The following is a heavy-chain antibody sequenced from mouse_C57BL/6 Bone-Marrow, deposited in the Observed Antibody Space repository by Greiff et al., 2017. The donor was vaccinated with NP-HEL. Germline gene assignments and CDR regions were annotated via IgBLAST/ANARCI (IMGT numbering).Heavy chain of an antibody. V-gene: IGHV1-50*01. D-gene: IGHD2-4*01. J-gene: IGHJ3*01. CDR1: GYTFTSYW. Sequence: QVQLQQPGAELVKPGASVKLSCKASGYTFTSYWMQWVKQRPGQGLEWIGEIDPSDSYPNYNQKFKGKATLTVDTSSSTAYMQLSSLTSEDSAVYYCAREGDDYDSFAYWGQGTLVTVSA. CDR2: IDPSDSYP. CDR3: AREGDDYDSFAY.